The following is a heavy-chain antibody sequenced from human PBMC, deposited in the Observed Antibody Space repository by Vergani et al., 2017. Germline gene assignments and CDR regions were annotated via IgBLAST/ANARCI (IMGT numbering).Heavy chain of an antibody. D-gene: IGHD3-3*01. CDR3: ARSGKSITIFGVVTLSFDY. J-gene: IGHJ4*02. V-gene: IGHV1-2*02. CDR1: GYTFTGYY. Sequence: QVQLVQSGAEVKKPGASVKVSCKASGYTFTGYYMHWVRQAPGQGLEWRGRINPNSGGTNYAQKFQGRVTMTRDTSISTAYMELSRLRSDDTAVYYCARSGKSITIFGVVTLSFDYWGQGTLVTVSS. CDR2: INPNSGGT.